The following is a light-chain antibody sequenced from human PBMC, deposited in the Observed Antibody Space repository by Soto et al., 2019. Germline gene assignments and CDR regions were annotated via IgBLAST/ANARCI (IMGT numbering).Light chain of an antibody. Sequence: QAVVTQEPSVSVSPGGTVTLTCGLSSGSVSTNYYPSWYQQTPGQAPRTLIYSTDISSSGVPDRFSGSTVGNKAALTITGAQADDESDYYCVLYMGSGTWVFGGGTKLTVL. J-gene: IGLJ3*02. CDR2: STD. CDR3: VLYMGSGTWV. V-gene: IGLV8-61*01. CDR1: SGSVSTNYY.